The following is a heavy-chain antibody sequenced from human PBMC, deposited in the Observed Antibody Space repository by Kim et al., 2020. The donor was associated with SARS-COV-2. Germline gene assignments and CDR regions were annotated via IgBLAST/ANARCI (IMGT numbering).Heavy chain of an antibody. D-gene: IGHD2-2*01. Sequence: SETLSLTCTVSGGSISTYYWSWIRQPPGNGLEWIGYVYYSGSTNYNPSLKSRVTISVDTSKNQFSLKLSSVTAADTAVYYCAREEYQYCFDSWGQGTLVTVSS. V-gene: IGHV4-59*01. J-gene: IGHJ4*02. CDR1: GGSISTYY. CDR2: VYYSGST. CDR3: AREEYQYCFDS.